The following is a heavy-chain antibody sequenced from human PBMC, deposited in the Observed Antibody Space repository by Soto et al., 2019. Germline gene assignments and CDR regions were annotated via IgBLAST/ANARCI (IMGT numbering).Heavy chain of an antibody. CDR1: GGSISSGGYY. CDR3: ARGKITEAQYYFDY. D-gene: IGHD3-10*01. J-gene: IGHJ4*02. CDR2: IYYSGST. V-gene: IGHV4-31*03. Sequence: PSETLSLTCTVSGGSISSGGYYWSWIRQHPGKGLEWIGYIYYSGSTYYNPSLKSRVTISVDTSKNQFSLKLSSVTAADTAVYYCARGKITEAQYYFDYWGQGTLVTVPQ.